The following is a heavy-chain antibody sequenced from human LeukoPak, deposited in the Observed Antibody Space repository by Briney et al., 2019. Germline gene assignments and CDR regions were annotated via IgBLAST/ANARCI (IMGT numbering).Heavy chain of an antibody. J-gene: IGHJ6*03. CDR1: GFTFSNYA. V-gene: IGHV3-21*01. CDR2: ISSSSGYI. D-gene: IGHD4/OR15-4a*01. Sequence: PGGSLRLSCAASGFTFSNYAMNWVRQAPGRGLKWVSSISSSSGYIYYADSVKGRFTLSRDNAENSLYLQMNSLRAEDTAVYYCARLTLGAGSLYYYYYYMDVWGKGTTVTISS. CDR3: ARLTLGAGSLYYYYYYMDV.